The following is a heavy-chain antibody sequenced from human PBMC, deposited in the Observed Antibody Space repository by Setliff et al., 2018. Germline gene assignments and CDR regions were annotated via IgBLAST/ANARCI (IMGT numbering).Heavy chain of an antibody. CDR2: IYTSGST. V-gene: IGHV4-4*07. D-gene: IGHD5-18*01. Sequence: KPSETLSLTCTVSGGSISSYYWSWIRQPAGKGLEWIGRIYTSGSTNYNPSLKSRVTMSVDTSKNQFSLKLSSVTAADTAVYYCARDRRGYSYGSLGYYYYYMDVWGKGTTVTAP. J-gene: IGHJ6*03. CDR3: ARDRRGYSYGSLGYYYYYMDV. CDR1: GGSISSYY.